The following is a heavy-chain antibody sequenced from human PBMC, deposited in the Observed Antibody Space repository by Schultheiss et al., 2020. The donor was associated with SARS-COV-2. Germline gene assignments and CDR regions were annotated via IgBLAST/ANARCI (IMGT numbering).Heavy chain of an antibody. CDR3: AAGVRSYDYVWGSYRPLDY. D-gene: IGHD3-16*02. V-gene: IGHV1-18*01. CDR2: ISAYNGNT. CDR1: GYTFTSYG. J-gene: IGHJ4*02. Sequence: ASVKVSCKASGYTFTSYGISWVRQAPGQGLEWMGWISAYNGNTNYAQKLQGRVTMTTDTSTSTAYMELRSLRSDDTAVYYCAAGVRSYDYVWGSYRPLDYWGQGTLVTVSS.